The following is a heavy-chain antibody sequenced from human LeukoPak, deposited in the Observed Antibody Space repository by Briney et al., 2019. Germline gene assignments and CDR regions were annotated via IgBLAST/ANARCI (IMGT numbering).Heavy chain of an antibody. CDR1: GASITSSPYY. Sequence: SETLSLTCTVSGASITSSPYYWGWIRQPPEKGLEWIGTISYSGDTYYSPSLKSRVTISVDTSKNQFSLRLSSVTVADTGVYYCARALRDGGYYYDAFDIWGQGTLVTVSS. CDR3: ARALRDGGYYYDAFDI. CDR2: ISYSGDT. J-gene: IGHJ3*02. V-gene: IGHV4-39*07. D-gene: IGHD3-22*01.